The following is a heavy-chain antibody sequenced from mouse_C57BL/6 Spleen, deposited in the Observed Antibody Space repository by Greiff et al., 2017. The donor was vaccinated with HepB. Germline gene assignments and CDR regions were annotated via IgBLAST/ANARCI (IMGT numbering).Heavy chain of an antibody. Sequence: QVQLQQSGPELVKPGASVKISCKASGYAFSSSWMNWVKQRPGKGLEWIGRIYPGDGDTNYNGKFKGKATLTADKSSSTAYMQLSSLTSEDSAVYVCARRDYSNYLDYWGQGTTLTVSS. CDR3: ARRDYSNYLDY. D-gene: IGHD2-5*01. CDR1: GYAFSSSW. CDR2: IYPGDGDT. J-gene: IGHJ2*01. V-gene: IGHV1-82*01.